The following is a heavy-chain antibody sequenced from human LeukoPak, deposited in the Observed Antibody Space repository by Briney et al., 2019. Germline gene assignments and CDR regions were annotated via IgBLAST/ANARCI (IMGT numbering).Heavy chain of an antibody. CDR3: PKGGGYEAQYYYYYLDV. J-gene: IGHJ6*03. Sequence: PGGSLRLSCAASGVTFISYGMYWVRQAPGKGLESVAFIRYDGSNKYYADSVKGRFTVSRDNSKNTLYLQMKSLRAEDTAVYYCPKGGGYEAQYYYYYLDVWGKGTTVTISS. CDR1: GVTFISYG. V-gene: IGHV3-30*02. CDR2: IRYDGSNK. D-gene: IGHD5-12*01.